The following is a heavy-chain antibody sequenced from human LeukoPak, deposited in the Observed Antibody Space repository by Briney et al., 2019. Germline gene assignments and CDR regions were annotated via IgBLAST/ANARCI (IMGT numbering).Heavy chain of an antibody. J-gene: IGHJ4*02. CDR3: ARGDDFSGDY. V-gene: IGHV3-7*04. D-gene: IGHD2-21*02. CDR2: IHPEGNEK. CDR1: GFTFGTYW. Sequence: PGGSLRLSCKTSGFTFGTYWMSWVRQAPGKGREWVANIHPEGNEKYHVDSVKGRFTISRDNAKNSLYLQMNSLRVEDTAVYYCARGDDFSGDYWGQGSLVTVSS.